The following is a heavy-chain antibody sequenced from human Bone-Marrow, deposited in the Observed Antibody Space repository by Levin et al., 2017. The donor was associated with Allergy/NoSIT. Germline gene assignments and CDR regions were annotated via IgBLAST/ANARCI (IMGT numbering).Heavy chain of an antibody. CDR1: GFTFSSYA. CDR3: ARANGSGSYYNVDY. V-gene: IGHV3-30-3*01. CDR2: ISYDGSNK. J-gene: IGHJ4*02. D-gene: IGHD3-10*01. Sequence: LPGGSLRLSCAASGFTFSSYAMHWVRQAPGKGLEWVAVISYDGSNKYYADSVKGRFTISRDNSKNTLYLQMNSLRAEDTAVYYCARANGSGSYYNVDYWGQGTLVTVSS.